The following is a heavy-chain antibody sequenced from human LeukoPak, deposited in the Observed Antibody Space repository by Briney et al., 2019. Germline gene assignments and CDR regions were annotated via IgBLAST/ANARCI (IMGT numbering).Heavy chain of an antibody. CDR3: ARAEGYSSAFYFVY. J-gene: IGHJ4*02. V-gene: IGHV3-48*02. Sequence: GGSLRLSCAASGFSFSDYSMNWVRQAPGKGLEWVSYISGGSSKIYYADSVKGRFIISRDNVKSALYLQMNSLRDEDTAVYFCARAEGYSSAFYFVYWGQGTLVTVSS. CDR2: ISGGSSKI. D-gene: IGHD5-18*01. CDR1: GFSFSDYS.